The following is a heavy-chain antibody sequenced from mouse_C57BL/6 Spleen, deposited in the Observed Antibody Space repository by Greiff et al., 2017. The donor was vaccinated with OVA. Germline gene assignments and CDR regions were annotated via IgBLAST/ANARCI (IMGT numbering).Heavy chain of an antibody. CDR2: IYPGCGNT. CDR3: GRGDGNYIPFDY. V-gene: IGHV1-66*01. CDR1: GYSFTSYY. Sequence: QVQLQQSGPELVKPGASVKISCKASGYSFTSYYIHWVKQRPGQGLEWIGWIYPGCGNTKYNEKFKGQATLTADTSSSTDYMQLSSLTSEDSAVDYCGRGDGNYIPFDYWGQGTTLTVSS. J-gene: IGHJ2*01. D-gene: IGHD2-1*01.